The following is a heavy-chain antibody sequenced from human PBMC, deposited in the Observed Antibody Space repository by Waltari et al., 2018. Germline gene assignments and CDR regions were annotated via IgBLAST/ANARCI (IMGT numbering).Heavy chain of an antibody. CDR3: AREKSTSGWYGMDV. CDR1: GVTFTSYA. J-gene: IGHJ6*02. D-gene: IGHD2-2*01. CDR2: INHIDGTA. V-gene: IGHV1-69*12. Sequence: QVQLVQSGAELKKPGSSVKVSCKASGVTFTSYAISWVRQAPGKGLEWMGGINHIDGTANYAQKFQGRVTITADESTSTAYMELSSLRSEDTAVYYSAREKSTSGWYGMDVWGQGTTVTVSS.